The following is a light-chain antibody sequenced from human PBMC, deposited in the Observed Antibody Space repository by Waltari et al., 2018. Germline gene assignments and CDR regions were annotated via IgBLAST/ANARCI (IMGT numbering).Light chain of an antibody. CDR2: DVR. Sequence: QSALTQPASVSGSPGQSITISCTASSSDVGGYNYVSWYQQHPGTAPNLLISDVRNRPSGVSTRFSGSKSGNTASLTISGLQADDEADYYCSSYTSSSTPGVFGTGTKVTVL. CDR3: SSYTSSSTPGV. V-gene: IGLV2-14*03. CDR1: SSDVGGYNY. J-gene: IGLJ1*01.